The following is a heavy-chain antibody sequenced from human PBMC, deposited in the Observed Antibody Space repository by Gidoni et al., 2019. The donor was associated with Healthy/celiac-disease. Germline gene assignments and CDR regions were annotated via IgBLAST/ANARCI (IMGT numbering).Heavy chain of an antibody. CDR3: AGEYYDILTGYYVPY. Sequence: EVQLVASGGGLVQPGGSLRLSCAASGFTVSSNYMSGVGQAPGKGLEWVSVIYSGGSTYYADSVKGRFTISRDNSKNTLYLQMNSLRAEDTAVYYCAGEYYDILTGYYVPYWGQGTLVTVSS. V-gene: IGHV3-66*01. CDR2: IYSGGST. D-gene: IGHD3-9*01. J-gene: IGHJ4*02. CDR1: GFTVSSNY.